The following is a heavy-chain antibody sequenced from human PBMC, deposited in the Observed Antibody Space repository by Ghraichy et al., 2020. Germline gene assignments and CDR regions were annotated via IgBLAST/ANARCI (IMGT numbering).Heavy chain of an antibody. V-gene: IGHV3-48*02. J-gene: IGHJ4*02. CDR1: GFTFSSYG. D-gene: IGHD6-19*01. CDR2: VSGSSSSV. Sequence: GGSLRLSCAASGFTFSSYGVHWVRQAPGKGLEWVSYVSGSSSSVYYADSVKGRFTISRDNAKNSLYLQMDRLRDEDTAVYYCVRDATSSAWGFDYWGQGALVPVSS. CDR3: VRDATSSAWGFDY.